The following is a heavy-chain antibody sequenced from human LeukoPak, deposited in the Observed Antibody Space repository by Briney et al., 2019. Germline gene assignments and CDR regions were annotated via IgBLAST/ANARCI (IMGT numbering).Heavy chain of an antibody. D-gene: IGHD2-15*01. CDR3: ARGFCGGGVCYSPGE. Sequence: SETLSLTCTVSGGSISSSDSWWSWVRQPPGKGLEWIGEIYDSGSTNYNPSLRNLVTISLDKSKNQFSLKLSSVTAADTAVYYCARGFCGGGVCYSPGEWGQGTLVTVSS. J-gene: IGHJ4*02. CDR1: GGSISSSDSW. V-gene: IGHV4-4*02. CDR2: IYDSGST.